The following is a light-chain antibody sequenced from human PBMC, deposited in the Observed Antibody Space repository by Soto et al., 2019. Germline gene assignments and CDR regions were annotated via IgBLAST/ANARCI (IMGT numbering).Light chain of an antibody. V-gene: IGKV3-20*01. Sequence: EIVLTQSPGTLSLSPGERATLSCRASQSVRSSYLAWYQQKPGQAPRLLISDASSRATGVPDRFSGSGSGKDFTLTISRLEPEDFAVYYCQQYGSLYTFGQGTKLEIK. J-gene: IGKJ2*01. CDR3: QQYGSLYT. CDR2: DAS. CDR1: QSVRSSY.